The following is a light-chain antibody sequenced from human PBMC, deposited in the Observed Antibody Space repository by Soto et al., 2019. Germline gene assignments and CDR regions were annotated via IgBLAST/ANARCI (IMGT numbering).Light chain of an antibody. CDR1: QTISSW. Sequence: IQMTQSPSPLSGSLGDSVTITCRASQTISSWLAWYQPKPGKAPTLLIYKASTLKSGVPSRFSGSGSGTEFTLTISSLQPDDFATYYCQHSKSYSEAFGQGTKVDIK. CDR2: KAS. J-gene: IGKJ1*01. CDR3: QHSKSYSEA. V-gene: IGKV1-5*03.